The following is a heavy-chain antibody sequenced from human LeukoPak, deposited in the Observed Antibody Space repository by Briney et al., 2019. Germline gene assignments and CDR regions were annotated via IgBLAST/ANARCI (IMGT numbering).Heavy chain of an antibody. V-gene: IGHV3-30*04. D-gene: IGHD6-19*01. CDR1: GFTFGSYA. J-gene: IGHJ1*01. CDR3: ATELREGDSGSQYFQH. Sequence: GRSLRLSCAASGFTFGSYAMHWVRQAPGKGLVWVAIISYDESNKYYADSVKGRFTISRDNSKNTLYLQMNSLRPEETAVYYCATELREGDSGSQYFQHWGQGTLVTVSS. CDR2: ISYDESNK.